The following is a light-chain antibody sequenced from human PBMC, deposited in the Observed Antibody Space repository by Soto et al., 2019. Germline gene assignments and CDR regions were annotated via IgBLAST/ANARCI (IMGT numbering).Light chain of an antibody. CDR2: TNN. Sequence: QSVLTQPPSASGTPGQRVTISCSGSSSSIGSNSVNWYQQLPRTAPKVLIYTNNQRPSGVPDRFSGSKSGTSASLAISGLQSEDEADYYCAAWDGSLYVYVFGTGTKLTVL. J-gene: IGLJ1*01. CDR1: SSSIGSNS. V-gene: IGLV1-44*01. CDR3: AAWDGSLYVYV.